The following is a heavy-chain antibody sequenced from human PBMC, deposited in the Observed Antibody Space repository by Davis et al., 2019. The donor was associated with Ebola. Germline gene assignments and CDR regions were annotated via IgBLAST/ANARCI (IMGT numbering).Heavy chain of an antibody. V-gene: IGHV1-18*01. J-gene: IGHJ5*01. D-gene: IGHD1-14*01. Sequence: ASVKVSCKASGYTFTSYGISWVRQAPGQGLEWMGWISAYNGNTNFAQKLQGRVSMTRNTSISTAYMELSGLTSEDTAVYYCARERAGTRLDSWGQGTRVTVSS. CDR1: GYTFTSYG. CDR3: ARERAGTRLDS. CDR2: ISAYNGNT.